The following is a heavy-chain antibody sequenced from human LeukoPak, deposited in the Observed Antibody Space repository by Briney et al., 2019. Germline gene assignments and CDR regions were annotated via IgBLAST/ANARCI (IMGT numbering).Heavy chain of an antibody. CDR2: IYYSGST. Sequence: PSETLSLTCTVSGGSISSYYWSWIRQPPGKGLEWIGYIYYSGSTNYNPSLKSRVTISVDTSKNQFPLKLSSVTAADTAVYYCGRSIDEIDNWFDPWGQGTLVTVSS. V-gene: IGHV4-59*01. J-gene: IGHJ5*02. CDR3: GRSIDEIDNWFDP. CDR1: GGSISSYY. D-gene: IGHD2/OR15-2a*01.